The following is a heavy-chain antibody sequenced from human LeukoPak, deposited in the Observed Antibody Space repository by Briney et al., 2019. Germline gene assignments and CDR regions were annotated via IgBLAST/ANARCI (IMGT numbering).Heavy chain of an antibody. Sequence: GGSLRLSCAASGFTFSDYYMSWIRQAPGKGLEWVSYISSSGSTIYYADSVKGRFTISRDNAKNSLYLQMNSLRAEDTAVYYCARDGPKYCSNGVCYAPVDPWGQGTLVTVSS. CDR3: ARDGPKYCSNGVCYAPVDP. CDR1: GFTFSDYY. V-gene: IGHV3-11*04. J-gene: IGHJ5*02. D-gene: IGHD2-8*01. CDR2: ISSSGSTI.